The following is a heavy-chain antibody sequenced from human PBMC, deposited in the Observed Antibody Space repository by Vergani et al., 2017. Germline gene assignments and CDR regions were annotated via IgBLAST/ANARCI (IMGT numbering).Heavy chain of an antibody. J-gene: IGHJ5*02. CDR2: IYHSGVT. Sequence: QVQLQESGPGVVRPSGTLSLKCSVSGYSISGGYYWAWPRQTPGKGLEWIGQIYHSGVTHHNPSFKSRVTMSVAPSKNQFSLELDSVTAADTAIYYCARTPPANDAPAWFAPWGRGIRVTVSS. CDR1: GYSISGGYY. V-gene: IGHV4-38-2*02. D-gene: IGHD2-15*01. CDR3: ARTPPANDAPAWFAP.